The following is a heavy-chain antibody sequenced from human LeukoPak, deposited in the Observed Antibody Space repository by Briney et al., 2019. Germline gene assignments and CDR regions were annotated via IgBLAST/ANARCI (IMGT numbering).Heavy chain of an antibody. Sequence: SVKVSCKASGGTFSRFTISWVRQAPGQGFEWIGGITPIFGTANFAQKFQGRVSITADGSTSTAFMELSSLRSEDTAVYYCAREWGLESSGYYYAYWGQGTLVTVSS. CDR1: GGTFSRFT. CDR2: ITPIFGTA. D-gene: IGHD3-22*01. CDR3: AREWGLESSGYYYAY. J-gene: IGHJ4*02. V-gene: IGHV1-69*13.